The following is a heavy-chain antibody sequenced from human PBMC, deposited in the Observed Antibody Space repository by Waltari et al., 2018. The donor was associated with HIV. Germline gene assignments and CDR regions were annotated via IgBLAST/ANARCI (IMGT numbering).Heavy chain of an antibody. CDR3: ARSSLTSLYNWNYAHGMDV. V-gene: IGHV1-69*01. J-gene: IGHJ6*02. D-gene: IGHD1-7*01. CDR2: IIPIFGTA. CDR1: GGTFSSYA. Sequence: QVQLVQSGAEVKKPGSSVKVSCKASGGTFSSYAISWVRQAPGQGLEWMGGIIPIFGTANYAQKFQGRVTITADESTSTAYMELSSLRSEDTAVYYCARSSLTSLYNWNYAHGMDVWGQGTTVTVSS.